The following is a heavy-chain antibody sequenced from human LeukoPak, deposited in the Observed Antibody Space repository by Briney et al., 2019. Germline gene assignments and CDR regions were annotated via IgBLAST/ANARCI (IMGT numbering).Heavy chain of an antibody. CDR1: GYTFTGYY. V-gene: IGHV1-2*02. Sequence: ASVKVSCKASGYTFTGYYMHWVRQAPGHGLEWMGWINPNSGGTNYAQKFQGRVTMTRDTSISTAYMELSRLRSDDTAVYYCARGYGDYDAFDIWGQGTMVTVSS. J-gene: IGHJ3*02. CDR2: INPNSGGT. CDR3: ARGYGDYDAFDI. D-gene: IGHD4-17*01.